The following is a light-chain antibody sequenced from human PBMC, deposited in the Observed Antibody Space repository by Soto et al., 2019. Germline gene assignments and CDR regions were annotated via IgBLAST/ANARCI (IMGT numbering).Light chain of an antibody. J-gene: IGKJ2*01. CDR2: DAS. CDR1: PSVSSS. V-gene: IGKV3-11*01. Sequence: EIVLTQSPATLSLSPGDRATLSCRASPSVSSSLAWYQQKPGQAPRLLIYDASNMATGIPARFSGSGSGTDFTLTISSLEPEDFAVYYCQQRSNWPRTFGQGTKLEIK. CDR3: QQRSNWPRT.